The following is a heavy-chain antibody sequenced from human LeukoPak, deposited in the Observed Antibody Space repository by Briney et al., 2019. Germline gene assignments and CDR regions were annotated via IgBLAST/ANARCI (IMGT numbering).Heavy chain of an antibody. CDR1: EFTFGDYA. Sequence: GGSLRLSCTVSEFTFGDYALSWVRQAPGKGLEWVSFIRSKGYGGTTEYAASVKGRFTIPRDDSKSIAFLQMNSLKTEDTALYYCARTLRAAAGKYYFDYWGQGTLVTVSS. V-gene: IGHV3-49*04. CDR2: IRSKGYGGTT. D-gene: IGHD6-13*01. J-gene: IGHJ4*02. CDR3: ARTLRAAAGKYYFDY.